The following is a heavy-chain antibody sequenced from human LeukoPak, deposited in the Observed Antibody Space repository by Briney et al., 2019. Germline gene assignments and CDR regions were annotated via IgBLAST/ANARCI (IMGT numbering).Heavy chain of an antibody. V-gene: IGHV3-15*01. CDR3: TTDEWQ. CDR2: IKSKTDGGTT. Sequence: GGSLRLSCAASGFSFTNGWMSWVRQAPGKGLEWVGRIKSKTDGGTTDYAAPVKGRFTISRDDSKNALYLQMNSLRTEDTAVHYCTTDEWQRGQGTLVTVSS. CDR1: GFSFTNGW. D-gene: IGHD3-3*01. J-gene: IGHJ4*02.